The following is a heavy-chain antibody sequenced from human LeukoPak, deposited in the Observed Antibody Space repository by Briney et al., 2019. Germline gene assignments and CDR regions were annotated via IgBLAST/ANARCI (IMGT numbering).Heavy chain of an antibody. V-gene: IGHV3-21*01. D-gene: IGHD3-10*01. CDR3: AREFGSGSYRPYYFDF. J-gene: IGHJ4*02. Sequence: GGSLRLSCAVSGFTFSSYSMNWVRQAPGKGLEWVSSISGSGTYVYQADSVKGRFTISRDNAKNSLYLQMNSLRVEDTAVYYCAREFGSGSYRPYYFDFWGQGTLVTVSS. CDR1: GFTFSSYS. CDR2: ISGSGTYV.